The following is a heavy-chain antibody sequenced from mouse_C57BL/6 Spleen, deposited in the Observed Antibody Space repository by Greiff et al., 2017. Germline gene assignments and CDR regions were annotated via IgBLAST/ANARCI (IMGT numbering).Heavy chain of an antibody. Sequence: EVQLQQSGTVLARPGASVKMSCKTSGYTFTSYWMHWVKQRPGQGLEWIGDIYPGNSDTSYNQKYKGKAKLTAVTSASTAYMELSSLTNEDSAVYYCTRSHYSNYVSDYWGQGTTLTVSS. CDR3: TRSHYSNYVSDY. CDR2: IYPGNSDT. J-gene: IGHJ2*01. CDR1: GYTFTSYW. D-gene: IGHD2-5*01. V-gene: IGHV1-5*01.